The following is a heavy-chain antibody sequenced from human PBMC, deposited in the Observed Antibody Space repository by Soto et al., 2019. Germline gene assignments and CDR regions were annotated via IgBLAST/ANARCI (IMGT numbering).Heavy chain of an antibody. V-gene: IGHV1-69*13. J-gene: IGHJ4*02. CDR2: IIPIFGTA. CDR1: GGTFSSYA. D-gene: IGHD6-13*01. CDR3: ASTPGYSSSWYYFDY. Sequence: SVKVSCKASGGTFSSYAISWVRQAPGQGLEWMGGIIPIFGTANYAQKFQGRVTITADESTSTAYMELSSLRSEDTAVYYCASTPGYSSSWYYFDYWGQGTLVTVSS.